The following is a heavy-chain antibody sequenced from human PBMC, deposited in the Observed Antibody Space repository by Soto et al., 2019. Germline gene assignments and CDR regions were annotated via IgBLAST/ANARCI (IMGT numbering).Heavy chain of an antibody. Sequence: ASVKVSCKASGYIFTDYHIHWVRQAPGQGLEWLGRINPKSGGTSTAQKFQGWVTMTTDTSISTASMELTRLTSDDTAIYYCARGDSTDCSNGVCSFFYNHDMDVWGQGTTVTVSS. CDR1: GYIFTDYH. D-gene: IGHD2-8*01. CDR2: INPKSGGT. CDR3: ARGDSTDCSNGVCSFFYNHDMDV. J-gene: IGHJ6*02. V-gene: IGHV1-2*04.